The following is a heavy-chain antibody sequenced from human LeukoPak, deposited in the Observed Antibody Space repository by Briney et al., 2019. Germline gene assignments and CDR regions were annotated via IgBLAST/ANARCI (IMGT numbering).Heavy chain of an antibody. CDR3: ARDRSSSWSAEFDY. Sequence: HAGGSLSLSCAASGFTFSSYAMSWVRQAPGKGLVWVSRINSDGSSTSYADSVKGRFTISRDNAKNTLYLQMNSLRAEDTAVYYCARDRSSSWSAEFDYWGQGTLVTVSS. J-gene: IGHJ4*02. CDR1: GFTFSSYA. D-gene: IGHD6-13*01. V-gene: IGHV3-74*01. CDR2: INSDGSST.